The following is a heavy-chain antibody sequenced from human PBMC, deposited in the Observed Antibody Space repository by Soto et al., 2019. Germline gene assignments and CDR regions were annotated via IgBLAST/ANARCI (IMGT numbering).Heavy chain of an antibody. V-gene: IGHV1-69*01. CDR2: IIPIFGTA. Sequence: QVQLVQSGAEVKKPGSSVKVSCKASGGTFSSYAISWVRQAPGQGLEWMGGIIPIFGTANYAQKFQGRVTITADESTSTAYMELSSLRSEDTAVYYCARVIQLWLYDYYGMDVWGQGATVTVSS. J-gene: IGHJ6*02. D-gene: IGHD5-18*01. CDR3: ARVIQLWLYDYYGMDV. CDR1: GGTFSSYA.